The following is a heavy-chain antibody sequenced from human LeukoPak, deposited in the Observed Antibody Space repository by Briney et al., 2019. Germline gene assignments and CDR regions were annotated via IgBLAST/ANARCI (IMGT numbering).Heavy chain of an antibody. D-gene: IGHD2-2*02. CDR2: INSDGSST. V-gene: IGHV3-74*01. CDR3: VKVPATAIRNDFAFDY. CDR1: GFTFSSYW. J-gene: IGHJ4*02. Sequence: GGSLRLSCAASGFTFSSYWMHWVRQAPGKGLVWVSRINSDGSSTSYADSVKGRFTISRDNSKNTLYLQMNSLRAEDTAVYYCVKVPATAIRNDFAFDYWGQGTLVTVSS.